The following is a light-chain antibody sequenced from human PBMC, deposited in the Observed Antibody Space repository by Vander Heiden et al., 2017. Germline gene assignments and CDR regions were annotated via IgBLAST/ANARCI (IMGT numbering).Light chain of an antibody. Sequence: EIVLTQSPATLSLSPGERATLSCRASQRVSSYLASYQHKPGQAPRLLIYDASNRATGIPARFSGSGSGTDFTLTISSLEPEDFAVYYCQQRSNWPFIFGPGTKVDIK. J-gene: IGKJ3*01. V-gene: IGKV3-11*01. CDR2: DAS. CDR1: QRVSSY. CDR3: QQRSNWPFI.